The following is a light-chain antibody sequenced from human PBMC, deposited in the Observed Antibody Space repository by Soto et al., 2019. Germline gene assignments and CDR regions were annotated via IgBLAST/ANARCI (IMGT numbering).Light chain of an antibody. Sequence: DIQMTQSPSSVSASVGDRVTITCRASQGISSWLAWYQQKPAKAPKLLIYSASTLQSWVPSRFSGSGSGTDLTLTLSVLQPEEFSTYYGQQAHRCPLTFGGGTKVEIK. CDR1: QGISSW. CDR2: SAS. J-gene: IGKJ4*01. V-gene: IGKV1D-12*01. CDR3: QQAHRCPLT.